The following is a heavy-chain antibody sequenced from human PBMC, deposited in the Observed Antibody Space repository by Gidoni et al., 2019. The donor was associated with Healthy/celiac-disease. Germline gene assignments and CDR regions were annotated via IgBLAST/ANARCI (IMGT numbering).Heavy chain of an antibody. CDR1: GFTFSSYG. CDR2: ISYDGSNK. CDR3: ARARGLRQWLVLDY. J-gene: IGHJ4*02. D-gene: IGHD6-19*01. V-gene: IGHV3-30*03. Sequence: GFTFSSYGMHWVRQAPGKGLEWVAVISYDGSNKYYADSVKGRFTISRDNSKNTLYLQMNSLRAGDTAVYYCARARGLRQWLVLDYWGQGTLVTVSS.